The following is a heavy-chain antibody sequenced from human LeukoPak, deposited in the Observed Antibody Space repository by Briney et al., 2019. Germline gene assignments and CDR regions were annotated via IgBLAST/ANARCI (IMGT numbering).Heavy chain of an antibody. J-gene: IGHJ6*02. CDR2: INPNSGGT. V-gene: IGHV1-2*04. CDR1: GYTFTGYY. D-gene: IGHD6-13*01. Sequence: ASVNVSCKASGYTFTGYYMHWVRQAPGQGLEWMGWINPNSGGTNYAQKFQGWVTMTRDTSISTAYMELSRLRSDDTAVYYCARGSPPYSSSWYFPSMMIYGMDVWGQGTTVTVSS. CDR3: ARGSPPYSSSWYFPSMMIYGMDV.